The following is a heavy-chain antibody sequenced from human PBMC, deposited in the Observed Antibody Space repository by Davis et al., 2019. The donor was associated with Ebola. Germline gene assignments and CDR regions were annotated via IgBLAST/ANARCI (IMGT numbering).Heavy chain of an antibody. CDR3: ARGQQWLAPST. D-gene: IGHD6-19*01. J-gene: IGHJ5*02. CDR2: ISSSSSTI. V-gene: IGHV3-48*02. CDR1: GFTFTSHA. Sequence: GESLKISCSASGFTFTSHAIYWVRQAPGKGLEWVSYISSSSSTIYYADSVKGRFTISRDNAKNSLYLQMNGLRDEDTAVYYCARGQQWLAPSTWGQGTLVTVSS.